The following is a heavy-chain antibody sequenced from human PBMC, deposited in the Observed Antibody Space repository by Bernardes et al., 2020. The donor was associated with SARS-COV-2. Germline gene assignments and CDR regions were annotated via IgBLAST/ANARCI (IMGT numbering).Heavy chain of an antibody. Sequence: ASEKVSCKASGYTFTKYGIIWVRQAAGHGLEWMGWISGYNGNTYYAQKLQDRVTMTTDTSMSTAHMELRSLRSDDTAVYYCARVGCGGDCYPNPRPYYYYGMDVWGQGTTVTVSS. V-gene: IGHV1-18*01. CDR1: GYTFTKYG. CDR2: ISGYNGNT. D-gene: IGHD2-21*01. J-gene: IGHJ6*02. CDR3: ARVGCGGDCYPNPRPYYYYGMDV.